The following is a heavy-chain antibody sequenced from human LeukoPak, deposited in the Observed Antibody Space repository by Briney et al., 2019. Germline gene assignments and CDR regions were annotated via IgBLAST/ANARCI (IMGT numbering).Heavy chain of an antibody. Sequence: GASVKVSCKASGYTFTSYGISWVRQAPGQGLEWMGWISAYNGNTNYAQKLQGRVTMTTDTSTSTAYMELRGLRSEDTAVYYCARGIHGSAVFYYYYMDVWGKGTTVTVSS. J-gene: IGHJ6*03. CDR1: GYTFTSYG. CDR3: ARGIHGSAVFYYYYMDV. D-gene: IGHD3-10*01. V-gene: IGHV1-18*01. CDR2: ISAYNGNT.